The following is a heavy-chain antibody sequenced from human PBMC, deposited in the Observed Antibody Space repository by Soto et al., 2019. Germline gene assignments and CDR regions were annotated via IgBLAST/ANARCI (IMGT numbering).Heavy chain of an antibody. CDR1: GGSISSSSYY. CDR2: IYYSGST. J-gene: IGHJ4*02. Sequence: SETLSLTCTVSGGSISSSSYYWGWTRQPPGKGLERIGSIYYSGSTYYNPSLKSRVTISVDTSKNQFSLKLSSVTAADTAVYYCARVWGYYFDYWGQGTLVTVSS. D-gene: IGHD2-21*01. CDR3: ARVWGYYFDY. V-gene: IGHV4-39*07.